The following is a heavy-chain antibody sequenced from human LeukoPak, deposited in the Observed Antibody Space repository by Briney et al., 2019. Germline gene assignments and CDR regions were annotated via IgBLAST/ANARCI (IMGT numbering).Heavy chain of an antibody. D-gene: IGHD1-26*01. Sequence: SVKVSCKASGGTFSSYAISWVRQAPGQGLEWMGGIIPIFGTANYAQKFQGRVTITTDESTSTAYMELRSLRSDDTAVYYCARGGLPSRELGGDYWGQGTLVTVSS. J-gene: IGHJ4*02. CDR2: IIPIFGTA. CDR1: GGTFSSYA. V-gene: IGHV1-69*05. CDR3: ARGGLPSRELGGDY.